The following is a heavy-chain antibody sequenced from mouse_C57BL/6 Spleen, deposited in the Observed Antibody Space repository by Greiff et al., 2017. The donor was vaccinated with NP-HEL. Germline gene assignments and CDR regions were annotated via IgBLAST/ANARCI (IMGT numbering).Heavy chain of an antibody. CDR1: GFTFSSYA. J-gene: IGHJ2*01. CDR3: TRDSNSVYFDY. V-gene: IGHV5-9-1*02. D-gene: IGHD2-5*01. Sequence: EVKLMESGEGLVKPGGSLKLSCAASGFTFSSYAMSWVRQTPEKRLEWVAYISSGGDYIYYADTVKGRFTISRDNARNTLYLQMSSLKSEDTAMYYCTRDSNSVYFDYWGQGTTLTVSS. CDR2: ISSGGDYI.